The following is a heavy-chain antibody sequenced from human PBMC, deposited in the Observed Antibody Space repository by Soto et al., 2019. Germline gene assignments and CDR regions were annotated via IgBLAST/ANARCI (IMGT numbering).Heavy chain of an antibody. CDR3: ARVSGSYYYGMDV. CDR1: GGSISSSNW. V-gene: IGHV4-4*02. CDR2: IYHSGST. Sequence: SETLTLTCAVSGGSISSSNWWSWVRQPPGKGLEWIGEIYHSGSTNYNPSLKSRVTISVDKSKNQFSLKLSSVTAADTAVYYCARVSGSYYYGMDVWGQGTTVTVSS. D-gene: IGHD3-10*01. J-gene: IGHJ6*02.